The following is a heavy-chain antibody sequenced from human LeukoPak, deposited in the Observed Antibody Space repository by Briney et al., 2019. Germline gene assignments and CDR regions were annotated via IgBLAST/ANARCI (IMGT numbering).Heavy chain of an antibody. CDR3: AKDAKVPYSNYVNWFDP. CDR1: GFTFSSYG. CDR2: IWYDGSNK. V-gene: IGHV3-33*06. Sequence: PGRSLRLSCAASGFTFSSYGMHWVRQAPGKGLEWVAVIWYDGSNKYYADSVKGRFTISRDNSKNTLCLQMNSLRAEDTAVYYCAKDAKVPYSNYVNWFDPWGQGTLVTVSS. J-gene: IGHJ5*02. D-gene: IGHD4-11*01.